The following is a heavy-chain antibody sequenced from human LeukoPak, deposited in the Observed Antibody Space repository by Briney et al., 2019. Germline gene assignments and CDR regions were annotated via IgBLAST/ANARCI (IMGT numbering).Heavy chain of an antibody. J-gene: IGHJ4*02. CDR1: GFVFSNYW. Sequence: GGSLRLSCAASGFVFSNYWMHWVRQAPGKGLVWVSGTDGSSTTYTDSVKGRFTVAIDIAQNTLYLQMNSLRAEDTAVYYCARDDYNRLWGRGTLVTVSS. CDR2: TDGSST. CDR3: ARDDYNRL. V-gene: IGHV3-74*01. D-gene: IGHD4-11*01.